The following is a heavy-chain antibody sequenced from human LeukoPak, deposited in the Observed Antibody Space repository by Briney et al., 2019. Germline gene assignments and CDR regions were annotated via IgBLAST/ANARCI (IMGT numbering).Heavy chain of an antibody. J-gene: IGHJ4*02. CDR1: GGSILTTNW. D-gene: IGHD1-26*01. V-gene: IGHV4-4*02. CDR2: VHLSGAS. CDR3: TRESGAFSPFGF. Sequence: SETLSLTCAVSGGSILTTNWWSWVRQPPGKGLEWIGEVHLSGASNYNPSLKSRVNMSIDKSKNQLSLELTSVTAADAAIYYCTRESGAFSPFGFWGQGTLVTVSS.